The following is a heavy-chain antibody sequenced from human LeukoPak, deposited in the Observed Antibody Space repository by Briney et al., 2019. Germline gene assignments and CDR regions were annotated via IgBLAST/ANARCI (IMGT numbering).Heavy chain of an antibody. CDR3: APMRAYFGVVITKGAFDI. J-gene: IGHJ3*02. D-gene: IGHD3-3*01. Sequence: PSETLSLTCTVSGGSISSSSYYWGWIRQPPGKGLEWIGSIYYSGSTYYNPSLKSRVTISVDTSKNQFSLKLSSVTAADTAVYYCAPMRAYFGVVITKGAFDIWGQGTMVTVSS. V-gene: IGHV4-39*01. CDR2: IYYSGST. CDR1: GGSISSSSYY.